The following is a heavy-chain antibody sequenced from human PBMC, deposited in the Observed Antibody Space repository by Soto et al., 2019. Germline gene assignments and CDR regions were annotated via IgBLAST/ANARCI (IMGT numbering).Heavy chain of an antibody. CDR3: ARDYYTRLGHCSGGGCPLDY. D-gene: IGHD2-15*01. Sequence: EVQLVESGGGLVQPGGSLRLSCAASGFTFSTYWMHWVRQAPGKGLVWVSRINSDGSSTNYADSVKGRFTISRDNAENTLYWEINNLRAEDTAVYYCARDYYTRLGHCSGGGCPLDYWGQGTLVTVSS. CDR2: INSDGSST. V-gene: IGHV3-74*01. J-gene: IGHJ4*02. CDR1: GFTFSTYW.